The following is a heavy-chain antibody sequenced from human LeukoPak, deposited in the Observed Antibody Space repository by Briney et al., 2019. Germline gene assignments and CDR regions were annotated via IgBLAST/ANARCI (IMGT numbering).Heavy chain of an antibody. CDR3: AKISQGYSYGPFDS. Sequence: GGSLRLSCAASGFTFSSYSMNWVRQAPGKGLEWVSSISSSSSYIYYADSVKGRFTISRVNSKHTLSLQMNRLRAEDTAVYYCAKISQGYSYGPFDSWGQGTLVTVSS. D-gene: IGHD5-18*01. V-gene: IGHV3-21*04. CDR1: GFTFSSYS. J-gene: IGHJ4*02. CDR2: ISSSSSYI.